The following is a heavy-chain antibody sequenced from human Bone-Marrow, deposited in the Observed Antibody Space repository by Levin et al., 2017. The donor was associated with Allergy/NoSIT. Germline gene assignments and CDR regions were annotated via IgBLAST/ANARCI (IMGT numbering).Heavy chain of an antibody. CDR3: AHRWGTIFGVVNGFDY. Sequence: GSGPTLVKPTQTLTLTCTFSGFSLSTSGVGVGWIRQPPGKALEWLALIYWNDDKRYSPSLKSRLTITKDTSKNQVVLTMTNMDPVDTATYYCAHRWGTIFGVVNGFDYWGQGTLVTVSS. V-gene: IGHV2-5*01. D-gene: IGHD3-3*01. J-gene: IGHJ4*02. CDR1: GFSLSTSGVG. CDR2: IYWNDDK.